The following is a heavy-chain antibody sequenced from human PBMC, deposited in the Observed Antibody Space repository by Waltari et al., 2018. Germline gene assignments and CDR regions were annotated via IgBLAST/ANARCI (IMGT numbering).Heavy chain of an antibody. CDR2: MNPNSGNT. V-gene: IGHV1-8*01. CDR3: ARGRQQLV. Sequence: HVQLLHSGNEVRKPVSSLKASYNTSGYTFPGYDINWVRQATGQGLEWMGWMNPNSGNTGYAQKFQGRVTMTRNTSISTAYMELSSLRSEDTAVYYCARGRQQLVWGQGTLVTVSS. D-gene: IGHD6-13*01. CDR1: GYTFPGYD. J-gene: IGHJ4*02.